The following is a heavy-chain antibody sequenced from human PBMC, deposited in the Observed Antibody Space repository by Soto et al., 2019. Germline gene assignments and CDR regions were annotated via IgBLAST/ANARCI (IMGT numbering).Heavy chain of an antibody. CDR1: GFTFSSYW. Sequence: VQLVESGGGLVQPGGSLRLSCAASGFTFSSYWMHWVRQAPGKGLVWVSRINSDGSSTSYADSVKGRFTISRDNAKNTLYLQMNSLRAEDTAVYYCAGVVVPAAVYYYYGMDVWGQGTTVTVSS. CDR3: AGVVVPAAVYYYYGMDV. D-gene: IGHD2-2*01. J-gene: IGHJ6*02. V-gene: IGHV3-74*01. CDR2: INSDGSST.